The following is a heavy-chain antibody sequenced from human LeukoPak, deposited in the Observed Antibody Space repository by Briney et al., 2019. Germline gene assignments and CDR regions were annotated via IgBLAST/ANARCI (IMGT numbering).Heavy chain of an antibody. Sequence: GGSLRLSCAASGFTFSSYWMHWVRQAPGKGLVWVSRINSDGCSTSYADSVKGRFTISRDNSKNTLYLQMNSLRAEDTAVYYCARDDSSTSCSDYWGQGTLVTVSS. D-gene: IGHD2-2*01. CDR1: GFTFSSYW. J-gene: IGHJ4*02. CDR3: ARDDSSTSCSDY. V-gene: IGHV3-74*01. CDR2: INSDGCST.